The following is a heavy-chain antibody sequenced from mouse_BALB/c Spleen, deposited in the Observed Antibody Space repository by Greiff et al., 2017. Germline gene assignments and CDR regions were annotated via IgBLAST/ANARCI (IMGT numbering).Heavy chain of an antibody. V-gene: IGHV5-6-4*01. J-gene: IGHJ2*01. CDR2: ISSGGSYT. CDR3: TREGTYGENY. CDR1: GFTFSSYT. Sequence: EVQGVESGGGLVKPGGSLKLSCAASGFTFSSYTMSWVRQTPEKRLEWVATISSGGSYTYYPDSVKGRFTISRDNAKNTLYLQMSSLKSEDTAMYYCTREGTYGENYWGQGTTLTVSS. D-gene: IGHD1-1*01.